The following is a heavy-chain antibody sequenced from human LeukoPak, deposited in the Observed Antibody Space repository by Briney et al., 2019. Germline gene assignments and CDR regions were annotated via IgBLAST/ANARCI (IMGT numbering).Heavy chain of an antibody. V-gene: IGHV1-69*13. CDR3: AIKAHILTASGLGPHIPQYFDY. D-gene: IGHD3-9*01. CDR2: IIPIAGAT. CDR1: GGNFTFYA. Sequence: ASVKVSCKATGGNFTFYAISWLRHAPGQGLEWMGGIIPIAGATNYAQKSQGRVTITADESTSTAYMELSSLRSEDTAVYYCAIKAHILTASGLGPHIPQYFDYWGQGTPVTVSS. J-gene: IGHJ4*02.